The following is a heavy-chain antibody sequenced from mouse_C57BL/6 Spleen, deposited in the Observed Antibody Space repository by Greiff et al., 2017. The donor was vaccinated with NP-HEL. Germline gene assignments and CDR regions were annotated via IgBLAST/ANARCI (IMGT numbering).Heavy chain of an antibody. V-gene: IGHV1-26*01. CDR1: GYTFTDYY. D-gene: IGHD3-2*02. CDR2: INPNNGGT. CDR3: ARRRQLMLRRMDY. Sequence: EVQLQQSGPELVKPGASVKISCKASGYTFTDYYMNWVKQSHGKSLEWIGDINPNNGGTSYKQKYKGKATLTVDKSSSTAYMELRSLTSEVSAVYYCARRRQLMLRRMDYWSQGTSVTVSS. J-gene: IGHJ4*01.